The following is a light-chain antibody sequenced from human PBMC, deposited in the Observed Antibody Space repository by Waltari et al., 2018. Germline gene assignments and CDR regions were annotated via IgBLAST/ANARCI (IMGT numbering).Light chain of an antibody. CDR1: QSLLYRNGDNY. J-gene: IGKJ1*01. Sequence: IVMTQSPLSLPVTPGEPASISCRSSQSLLYRNGDNYLEWVLQKPGQPPQLLIYLASNGGSGVPDRFSGSGSGTDFTLKISRVEAEDVGVYYCMQARQSPWTFGQGTRVEI. CDR2: LAS. CDR3: MQARQSPWT. V-gene: IGKV2-28*01.